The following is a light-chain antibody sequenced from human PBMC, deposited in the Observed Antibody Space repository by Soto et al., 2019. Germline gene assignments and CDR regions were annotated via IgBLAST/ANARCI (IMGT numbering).Light chain of an antibody. V-gene: IGKV1-5*01. J-gene: IGKJ1*01. Sequence: DIQMTQSPSTLPASVGDRVTISCRASQTVARWLAWYQQKPGKAPKLLISDVSSLERGVPSRFSGSGSATEVTLTISGLQSDDCATYYCQKYQYYGLTFGQGTKV. CDR1: QTVARW. CDR3: QKYQYYGLT. CDR2: DVS.